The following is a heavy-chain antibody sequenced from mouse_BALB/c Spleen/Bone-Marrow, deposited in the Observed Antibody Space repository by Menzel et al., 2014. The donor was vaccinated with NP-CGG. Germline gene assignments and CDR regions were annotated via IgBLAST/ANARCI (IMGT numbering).Heavy chain of an antibody. V-gene: IGHV1-69*02. CDR2: IYPSDSYT. CDR1: GYTFTSYW. CDR3: TRDDGSFAY. J-gene: IGHJ3*01. Sequence: QVQLQQSGAELVRPGASVKLSCKASGYTFTSYWINWVKQRPGQGLEWIGNIYPSDSYTNYNQKFKDKATLTVDKSSSTAYMQLSSPTSVDSAVYYCTRDDGSFAYWGQGTLVTVSA. D-gene: IGHD2-3*01.